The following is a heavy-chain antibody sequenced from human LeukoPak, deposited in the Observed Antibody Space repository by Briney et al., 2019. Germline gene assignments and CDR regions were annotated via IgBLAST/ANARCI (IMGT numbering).Heavy chain of an antibody. CDR2: INHSGST. CDR1: GGSFSGYY. J-gene: IGHJ5*02. D-gene: IGHD4-17*01. Sequence: SETLSLTCAVYGGSFSGYYWRWIRQPPGKGLEWIAEINHSGSTNYNPSLKSRVTISKNQFSLKLSSVTAADTAVYYCARRNYGDYVGWFDPWGQGTLVTVSS. CDR3: ARRNYGDYVGWFDP. V-gene: IGHV4-34*01.